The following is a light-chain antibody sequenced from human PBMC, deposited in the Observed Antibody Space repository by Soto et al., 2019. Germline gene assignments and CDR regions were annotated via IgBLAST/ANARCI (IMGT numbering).Light chain of an antibody. J-gene: IGLJ1*01. Sequence: QSVLTQPASVSGSPGQSITISCTGTTSDVGGYDHVSWYQQHPGKAPKLMIYDVSKRPSGVSNRFSGSKSGDTASLTISGLQAEDEADYYCSSYTRSSTPYVFGTGTKVTVL. CDR1: TSDVGGYDH. CDR2: DVS. V-gene: IGLV2-14*01. CDR3: SSYTRSSTPYV.